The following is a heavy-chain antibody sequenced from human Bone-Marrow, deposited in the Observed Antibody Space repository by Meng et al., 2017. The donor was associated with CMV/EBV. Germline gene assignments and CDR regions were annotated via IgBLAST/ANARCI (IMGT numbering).Heavy chain of an antibody. J-gene: IGHJ4*02. CDR2: INSDGSST. CDR1: GFTFSSYW. Sequence: GESLKISCAASGFTFSSYWMHWVRQAPGKGLGWVSRINSDGSSTSYADSVKGRFTISRDNAKNPLYLQMNSLRAEDTAVYYGARDLLGSTCDWGQGTLVTVSS. V-gene: IGHV3-74*01. CDR3: ARDLLGSTCD.